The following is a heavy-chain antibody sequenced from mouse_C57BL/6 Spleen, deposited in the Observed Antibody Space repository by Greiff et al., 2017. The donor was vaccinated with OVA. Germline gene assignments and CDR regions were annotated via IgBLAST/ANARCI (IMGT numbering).Heavy chain of an antibody. V-gene: IGHV1-52*01. CDR3: ARGGAYDYGELYYAMDY. Sequence: VQLQQPGAELVRPGSSVKLSCKASGYTFPSSWMPWVTQRPIQGLDWIGNIDPSDSETHYNQKFKDKATLTVDKSSSTAYMQLSSLTSEDSAVYYCARGGAYDYGELYYAMDYWGQGTSVTVSS. D-gene: IGHD2-4*01. CDR1: GYTFPSSW. J-gene: IGHJ4*01. CDR2: IDPSDSET.